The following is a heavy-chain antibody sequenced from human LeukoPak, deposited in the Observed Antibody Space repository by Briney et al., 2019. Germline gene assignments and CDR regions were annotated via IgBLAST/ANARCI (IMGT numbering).Heavy chain of an antibody. CDR2: ISGNGGSL. V-gene: IGHV3-23*01. J-gene: IGHJ4*02. CDR3: AKRDAYDSSGFSPLFDH. D-gene: IGHD3-22*01. Sequence: GGSLRLSCAASGFSFSNYAMSWVRQAPGKGLEWVSAISGNGGSLYYADSMKGRFTISRDNSKSELYLQVNSLTAEDTAVYYCAKRDAYDSSGFSPLFDHWGQGTPVTVSS. CDR1: GFSFSNYA.